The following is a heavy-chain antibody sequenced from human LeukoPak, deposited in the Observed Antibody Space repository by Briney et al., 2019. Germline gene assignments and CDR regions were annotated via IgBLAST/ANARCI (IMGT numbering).Heavy chain of an antibody. CDR1: GFTFSSYS. CDR3: ARDLYYYDTEIDY. CDR2: ISSSSNTI. Sequence: GGSLRLSCAASGFTFSSYSMNWVRQAPGKGLEWVSYISSSSNTIYYADSVKGRFTISRDNAKNSLYLQMSSLRAEDTAVYYCARDLYYYDTEIDYWGQGTLVTVST. V-gene: IGHV3-48*01. J-gene: IGHJ4*02. D-gene: IGHD3-22*01.